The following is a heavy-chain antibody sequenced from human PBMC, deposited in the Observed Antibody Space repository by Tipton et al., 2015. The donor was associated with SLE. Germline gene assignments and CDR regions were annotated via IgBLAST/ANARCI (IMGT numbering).Heavy chain of an antibody. D-gene: IGHD4-11*01. CDR1: GGSISSRTYY. J-gene: IGHJ4*02. Sequence: SLTCTVSGGSISSRTYYWGWVRQPPGKGLEWIGSIFYTGRTYPNPSLRSRVTISIDTSGNRFSLKVKSVTAADTAVYYCARDYMDYRIFDYWGQGTLVAASS. V-gene: IGHV4-39*07. CDR3: ARDYMDYRIFDY. CDR2: IFYTGRT.